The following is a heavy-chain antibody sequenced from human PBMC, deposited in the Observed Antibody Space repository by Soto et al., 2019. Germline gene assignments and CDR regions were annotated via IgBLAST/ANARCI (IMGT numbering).Heavy chain of an antibody. V-gene: IGHV3-23*01. Sequence: EAQLLESGGGLVQPGGSLRVSCAASGFSFDTYAMSWVRQAPGKGLEWVSTISGSGGNTYYADFVKGRFTISRDNSKNILYLQMTSLRAEDTALYYCAKLGMTTINRDYWGQGTQVTVSS. J-gene: IGHJ4*02. D-gene: IGHD5-12*01. CDR3: AKLGMTTINRDY. CDR2: ISGSGGNT. CDR1: GFSFDTYA.